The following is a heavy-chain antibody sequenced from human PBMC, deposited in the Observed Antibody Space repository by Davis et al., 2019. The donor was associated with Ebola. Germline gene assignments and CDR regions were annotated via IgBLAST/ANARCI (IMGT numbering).Heavy chain of an antibody. J-gene: IGHJ5*02. V-gene: IGHV4-34*01. CDR3: AREGRSGYSNWFDP. CDR1: GGSFSGYY. CDR2: INHSGST. Sequence: MPSATLSLTCAVYGGSFSGYYWSWIRQPPGKGLAWIGEINHSGSTNYNPSLKSRVTISVDTSKNQFSLKMSSVTAADTAVYYCAREGRSGYSNWFDPWGQGTLVTVSS. D-gene: IGHD3-22*01.